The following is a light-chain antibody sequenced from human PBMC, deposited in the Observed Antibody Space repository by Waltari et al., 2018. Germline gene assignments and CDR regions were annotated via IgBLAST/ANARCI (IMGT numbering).Light chain of an antibody. CDR3: AAWDDSLSGWV. J-gene: IGLJ3*02. V-gene: IGLV1-47*01. CDR2: RNN. Sequence: SVLPQPPSASGPPGQRVTISCSGSSSNIGTTYVYWYQQHPGTAPKLLIYRNNQRPSGVPDRFSGSKSGTSASLAISGLRSEDEADYYCAAWDDSLSGWVFGGGTKLTVL. CDR1: SSNIGTTY.